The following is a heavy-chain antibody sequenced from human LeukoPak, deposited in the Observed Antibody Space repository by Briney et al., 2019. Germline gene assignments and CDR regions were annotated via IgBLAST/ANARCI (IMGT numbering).Heavy chain of an antibody. J-gene: IGHJ6*03. D-gene: IGHD3-3*01. CDR2: INPNSGGT. Sequence: GASVKVSCKASGYTFTGYYMHWVRQAPGQGLEWMGWINPNSGGTNYAQKFQGRVTMTRDTSISTAYMELSRLRSDDTAVYYCATDEGRGYPRRTQVAFDLWNMDVWGKGTTVTVSS. V-gene: IGHV1-2*02. CDR3: ATDEGRGYPRRTQVAFDLWNMDV. CDR1: GYTFTGYY.